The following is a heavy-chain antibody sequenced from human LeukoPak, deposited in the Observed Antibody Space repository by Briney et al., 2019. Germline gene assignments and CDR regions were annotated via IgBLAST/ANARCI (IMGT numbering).Heavy chain of an antibody. Sequence: SETLSLTCAVYGGSFSGYYWSWIRQPPGKGLEWIGEINHSGSTNYNPSLKSRVTISVDTPKNQFSLKLSSVTAADTAVYYCARVMVRGVIRDWGQGTLVTVSS. V-gene: IGHV4-34*01. CDR3: ARVMVRGVIRD. J-gene: IGHJ4*02. CDR1: GGSFSGYY. CDR2: INHSGST. D-gene: IGHD3-10*01.